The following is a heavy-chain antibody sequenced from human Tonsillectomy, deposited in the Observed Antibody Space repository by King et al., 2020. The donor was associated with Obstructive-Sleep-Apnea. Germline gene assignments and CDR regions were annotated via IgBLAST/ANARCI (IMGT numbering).Heavy chain of an antibody. CDR1: GFTFSSYG. D-gene: IGHD6-19*01. Sequence: VQLVESGGGVVQPGRSLRLSCAASGFTFSSYGMHWVRQAPGKGLEWVAVIWCDGSNKYYADSVKGRFTISRDNSKNTQYLQMNSLRAEDTAVYYCAKGPSSGWVGQAFDIWGQGTMVTVSS. V-gene: IGHV3-33*06. CDR3: AKGPSSGWVGQAFDI. J-gene: IGHJ3*02. CDR2: IWCDGSNK.